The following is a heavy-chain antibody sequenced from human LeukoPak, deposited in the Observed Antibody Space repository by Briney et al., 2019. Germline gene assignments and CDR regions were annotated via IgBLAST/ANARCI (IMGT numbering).Heavy chain of an antibody. CDR3: ARGHTLAVDRREGDPYDI. J-gene: IGHJ3*02. D-gene: IGHD4-23*01. CDR1: GDSITSDYY. Sequence: PSETLSLTCAVSGDSITSDYYWVWIRQPPGKGLEWIGNVYRSGTTYYNPSLKSRVTMSVDTATDQFSLKLISVTAADTAVYYCARGHTLAVDRREGDPYDIWGQGTMVIVSS. CDR2: VYRSGTT. V-gene: IGHV4-38-2*01.